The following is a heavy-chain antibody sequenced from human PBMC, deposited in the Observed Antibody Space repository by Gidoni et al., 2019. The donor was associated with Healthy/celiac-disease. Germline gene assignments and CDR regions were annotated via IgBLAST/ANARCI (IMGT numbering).Heavy chain of an antibody. CDR1: GFTFSSYS. V-gene: IGHV3-21*01. J-gene: IGHJ6*02. D-gene: IGHD3-3*01. CDR2: ISSSSSYI. CDR3: ARGVVPRTADYGMDV. Sequence: EVQLVESGGGLVKPGGSLRLSCAASGFTFSSYSMNWVRQAPGKGLEWVSSISSSSSYIYYADSVKGRFTISRDNAKNSLYLQMNSLRAEDTAVYYCARGVVPRTADYGMDVWGQGTTVTVSS.